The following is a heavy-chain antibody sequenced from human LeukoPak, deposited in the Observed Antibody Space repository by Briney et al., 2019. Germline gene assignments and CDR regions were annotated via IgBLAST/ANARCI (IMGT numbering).Heavy chain of an antibody. CDR1: GGSISSYY. Sequence: SETLSLTCTVSGGSISSYYWSWIRQPAGKGLEWIGRIYTSGSTNYNPSLKSRVTMSVDTSKNQFSLKLSSVTAADTAVYYCARGRRQVATPSYFDYRGQGTLVTVSS. CDR2: IYTSGST. V-gene: IGHV4-4*07. J-gene: IGHJ4*02. CDR3: ARGRRQVATPSYFDY. D-gene: IGHD5-12*01.